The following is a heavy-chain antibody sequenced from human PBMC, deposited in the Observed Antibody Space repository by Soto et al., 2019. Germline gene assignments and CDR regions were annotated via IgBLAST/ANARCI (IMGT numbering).Heavy chain of an antibody. Sequence: GGSLRLSCAASGFTFSSYGMHWVRQAPGKGLEWVAVISYDGSNKYYADSVKGRFTISRDNSKNTLYLQMNSLRAEDTAVYYCANQPVYYRFDMDVWGQGTTVTVSS. V-gene: IGHV3-30*18. D-gene: IGHD3-10*01. CDR2: ISYDGSNK. CDR3: ANQPVYYRFDMDV. CDR1: GFTFSSYG. J-gene: IGHJ6*02.